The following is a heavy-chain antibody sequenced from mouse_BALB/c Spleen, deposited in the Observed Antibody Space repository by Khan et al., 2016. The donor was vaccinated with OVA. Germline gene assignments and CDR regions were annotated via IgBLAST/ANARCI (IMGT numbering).Heavy chain of an antibody. V-gene: IGHV3-2*02. J-gene: IGHJ3*01. Sequence: EVQLQESGPGLVKPSQSLSLTCTVTGYSITSDYVWNWIRQFPGNKLEWMGYISYSGSTSYTPSLKSRFSISRDTSKNQFFLPLNSMTTEDTATNYWTRGRAKWGQGTLVTVSA. D-gene: IGHD3-3*01. CDR2: ISYSGST. CDR1: GYSITSDYV. CDR3: TRGRAK.